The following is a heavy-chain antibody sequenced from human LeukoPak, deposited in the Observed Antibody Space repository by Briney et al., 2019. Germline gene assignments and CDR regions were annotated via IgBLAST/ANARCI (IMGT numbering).Heavy chain of an antibody. Sequence: SETLSLTCTVSGGSISSSSYYWGWIRQPTGKGLEWIGSIYYSGSTYYNPSLKSRVTISVDTSKNQFSLKLSSVTAAETAVYYCARDPYDFWSGYYGGGWFDPWGQGTLVTVSS. D-gene: IGHD3-3*01. CDR1: GGSISSSSYY. J-gene: IGHJ5*02. V-gene: IGHV4-39*07. CDR2: IYYSGST. CDR3: ARDPYDFWSGYYGGGWFDP.